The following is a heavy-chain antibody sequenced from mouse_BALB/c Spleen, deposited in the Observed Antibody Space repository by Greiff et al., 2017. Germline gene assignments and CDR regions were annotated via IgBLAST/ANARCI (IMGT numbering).Heavy chain of an antibody. CDR3: ASPFTATAMDY. CDR1: GYTFSSYW. D-gene: IGHD1-2*01. Sequence: QVHVKQSGAELMKPGASVKISCKATGYTFSSYWIEWVKQRPGHGLEWIGEILPGSGSTNYNEKFKGKATFTADTSSNTAYMQLSSLTSEDSAVYYCASPFTATAMDYWGQGTSVTVSS. J-gene: IGHJ4*01. CDR2: ILPGSGST. V-gene: IGHV1-9*01.